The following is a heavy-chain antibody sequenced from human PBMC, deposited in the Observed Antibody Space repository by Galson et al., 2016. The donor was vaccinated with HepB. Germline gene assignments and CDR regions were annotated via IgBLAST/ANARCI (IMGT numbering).Heavy chain of an antibody. CDR2: MRGKGYGGTT. D-gene: IGHD4-23*01. CDR3: VGDHGGFDALDY. V-gene: IGHV3-49*03. Sequence: SLRLSCATSGFTFDDYALGWIRQAPGKGLEWVVSMRGKGYGGTTDYAASVKGRFTISRDDSKSIAHLHMNSLKADDTAVYYCVGDHGGFDALDYWGQGTLVTVSS. J-gene: IGHJ4*02. CDR1: GFTFDDYA.